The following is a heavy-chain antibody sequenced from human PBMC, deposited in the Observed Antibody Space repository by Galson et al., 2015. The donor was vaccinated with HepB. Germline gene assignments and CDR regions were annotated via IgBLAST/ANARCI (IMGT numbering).Heavy chain of an antibody. D-gene: IGHD6-19*01. CDR2: IHFSGST. CDR3: ARGGGWGHWANIDY. J-gene: IGHJ4*02. Sequence: TLSLTCTVSGGSISNYYWSWIRQPPGKGLEWIGYIHFSGSTNYNPSLKSRVTMSVGPSKKQFSLKLSSVTAADTAIYYCARGGGWGHWANIDYWGQGTLVTVSS. V-gene: IGHV4-59*01. CDR1: GGSISNYY.